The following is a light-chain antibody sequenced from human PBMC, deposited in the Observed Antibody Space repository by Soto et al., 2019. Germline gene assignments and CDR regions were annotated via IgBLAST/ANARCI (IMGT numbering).Light chain of an antibody. J-gene: IGKJ1*01. CDR3: QQYEGFG. CDR1: HAINNW. V-gene: IGKV1-5*01. Sequence: DIQLTRSPSSLSASVGDRVTITCRASHAINNWLAWYQQKPGRAPRLLIYDASSLESEVPSRFSGSGYGTEFSLTISDPQPEDFATSTCQQYEGFGFGQGTKMEIX. CDR2: DAS.